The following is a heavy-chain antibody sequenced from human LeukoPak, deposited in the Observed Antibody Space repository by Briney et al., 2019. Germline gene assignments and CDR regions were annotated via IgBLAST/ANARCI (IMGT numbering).Heavy chain of an antibody. Sequence: SETLSLTCAVYGGSFSGYYWSWIRQPPGKGLEWIGEISHSGSTNYNPSLKSRVTISVDTSKNQFSLKLSSVTAADTAVYYCARDSEMATMNWGQGTLVTVSS. J-gene: IGHJ4*02. CDR3: ARDSEMATMN. CDR1: GGSFSGYY. CDR2: ISHSGST. D-gene: IGHD5-24*01. V-gene: IGHV4-34*01.